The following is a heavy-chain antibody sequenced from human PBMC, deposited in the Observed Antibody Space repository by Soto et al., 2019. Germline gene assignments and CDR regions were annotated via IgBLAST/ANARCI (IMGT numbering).Heavy chain of an antibody. CDR1: GFTFSSYW. J-gene: IGHJ6*02. D-gene: IGHD3-3*01. CDR2: INSDGSST. Sequence: GGSLRLSCAASGFTFSSYWMHWVRQAPGKGLVWVSRINSDGSSTSYADSVKGRFTISRDNAKNTLYLQMNSLRAEDTAVYYCARDTYYDFWSGYYYYYYGMDVWGQGTTVTVSS. CDR3: ARDTYYDFWSGYYYYYYGMDV. V-gene: IGHV3-74*01.